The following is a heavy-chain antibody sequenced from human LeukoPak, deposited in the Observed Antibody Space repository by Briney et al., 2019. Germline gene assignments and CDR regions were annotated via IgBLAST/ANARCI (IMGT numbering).Heavy chain of an antibody. CDR2: IYYSGST. D-gene: IGHD6-13*01. Sequence: SETLSVTCTVSGGSISSYYWSWIRQPPGNGLEWIGYIYYSGSTNYNPSLKSRVTISVDTSKDQFSLKLSSVTAADTAVYYCARREAAAGIDYWGQGTLVTVSS. CDR1: GGSISSYY. J-gene: IGHJ4*02. CDR3: ARREAAAGIDY. V-gene: IGHV4-59*08.